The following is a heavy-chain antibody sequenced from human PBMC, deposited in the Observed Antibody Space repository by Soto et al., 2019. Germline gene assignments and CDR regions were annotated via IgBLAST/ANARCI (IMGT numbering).Heavy chain of an antibody. CDR2: ILHSGDII. V-gene: IGHV3-48*03. J-gene: IGHJ4*02. CDR1: GFKFSSYE. Sequence: EVQLEESGGGLVQPGGSLRLACAGSGFKFSSYEMNWVRQAPGKGLEWLSFILHSGDIIYYADSVKGRFTISRDNAKNLLYLHLNTLRVEYTAIYDCATRLSVSYGPLFDQWGQGTLVTVSS. CDR3: ATRLSVSYGPLFDQ. D-gene: IGHD3-16*01.